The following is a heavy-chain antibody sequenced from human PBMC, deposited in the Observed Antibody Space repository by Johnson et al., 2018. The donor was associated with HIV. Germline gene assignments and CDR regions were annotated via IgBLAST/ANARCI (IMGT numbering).Heavy chain of an antibody. J-gene: IGHJ3*02. CDR2: IGTAGDT. CDR3: TRVARGDSSGHDAFDI. Sequence: EQLVESGGGLVQPGGSLRLSCAASGFTFSSYDMHWVRQATGKGLEWVSAIGTAGDTYYPGSVQGRFTITRENAKNSLYLQMNSLRAGDTAVYYCTRVARGDSSGHDAFDIWGQGTMVTVSS. CDR1: GFTFSSYD. V-gene: IGHV3-13*01. D-gene: IGHD3-22*01.